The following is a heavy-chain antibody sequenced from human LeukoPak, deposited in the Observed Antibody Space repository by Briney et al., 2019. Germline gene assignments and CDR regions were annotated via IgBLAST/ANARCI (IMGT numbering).Heavy chain of an antibody. CDR3: ARSPAGRITMIVVVGNAFDI. J-gene: IGHJ3*02. CDR1: GYTFTSYD. CDR2: MNPNSGNT. V-gene: IGHV1-8*01. D-gene: IGHD3-22*01. Sequence: GASVKVSCKASGYTFTSYDINWVRQATGQGLEWMGWMNPNSGNTGYAQKFQGRVTMTRNTSISTAYMDLSSLRSEDTAVYYCARSPAGRITMIVVVGNAFDIWGQGTMVTVSS.